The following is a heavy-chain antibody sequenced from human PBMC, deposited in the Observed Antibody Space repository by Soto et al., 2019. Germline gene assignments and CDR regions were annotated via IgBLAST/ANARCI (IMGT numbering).Heavy chain of an antibody. Sequence: PGGSLRLSCAASGFTFSYYCMSWIRQAPGKGLEWVSYISISGSTIYYADSVKGRFTISRDNAKNSLYLQMNSLRAEETAVYYCARDKGYCSGGGCYGVDPPYGMDVWGQGTTVTVSS. J-gene: IGHJ6*02. CDR3: ARDKGYCSGGGCYGVDPPYGMDV. CDR1: GFTFSYYC. V-gene: IGHV3-11*01. D-gene: IGHD2-15*01. CDR2: ISISGSTI.